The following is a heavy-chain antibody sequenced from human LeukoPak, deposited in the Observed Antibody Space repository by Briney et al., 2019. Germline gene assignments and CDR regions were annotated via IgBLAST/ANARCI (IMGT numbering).Heavy chain of an antibody. J-gene: IGHJ5*02. D-gene: IGHD6-13*01. CDR1: RYTFTSYA. CDR2: INAGNGNT. Sequence: GSSVKVSCKASRYTFTSYAMHWVRQAPGQTLEWMGWINAGNGNTKYPLKFQGRVTITRDTSASTAYMELSSLRSEDTAVYYCARGQQLADWFDPWGQGTLVTVSS. V-gene: IGHV1-3*01. CDR3: ARGQQLADWFDP.